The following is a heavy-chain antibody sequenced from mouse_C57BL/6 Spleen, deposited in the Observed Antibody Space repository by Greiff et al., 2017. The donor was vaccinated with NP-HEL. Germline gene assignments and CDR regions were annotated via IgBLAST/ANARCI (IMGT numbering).Heavy chain of an antibody. CDR2: ISSGGDYI. CDR1: GFTFSSYA. D-gene: IGHD1-1*01. Sequence: EAQLVESGEGLVKPGGSLKLSCAASGFTFSSYAMSWVRQTPEKRLEWVAYISSGGDYIYYADTVKGRFTISRDNARNTLYLQMSSLKSEDTAMYYCTRSYYGSSFGAMDYWGQGTSVTVSS. CDR3: TRSYYGSSFGAMDY. V-gene: IGHV5-9-1*02. J-gene: IGHJ4*01.